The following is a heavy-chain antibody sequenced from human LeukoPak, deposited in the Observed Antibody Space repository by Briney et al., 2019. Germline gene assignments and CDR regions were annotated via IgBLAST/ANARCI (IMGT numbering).Heavy chain of an antibody. D-gene: IGHD2-2*01. CDR2: ISASGGTT. Sequence: GGSLRLSCAASGFTFTDYAMSWVRQAPGKGLEWVSVISASGGTTTYADSVKGRFTISRDNSKNTLYLQMNSLRAEDTAVYYCAKSSTWSRYYFDSWGQETLVTVSS. J-gene: IGHJ4*02. CDR3: AKSSTWSRYYFDS. V-gene: IGHV3-23*01. CDR1: GFTFTDYA.